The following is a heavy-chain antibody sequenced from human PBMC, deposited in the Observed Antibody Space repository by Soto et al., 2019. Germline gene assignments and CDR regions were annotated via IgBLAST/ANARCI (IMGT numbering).Heavy chain of an antibody. CDR3: VRSPDDFLYGLDV. D-gene: IGHD2-21*02. CDR2: INPNTGVT. J-gene: IGHJ6*02. V-gene: IGHV1-2*04. Sequence: QAQLVQSGADVKKPGASVKVSCKASGYSFTDHYMHWVRQAPGQGLEWLGWINPNTGVTHFAQKFQGCVTMTRDTSINTAYIELTRLKSVGSVFYYCVRSPDDFLYGLDVWGQGTTVTVSS. CDR1: GYSFTDHY.